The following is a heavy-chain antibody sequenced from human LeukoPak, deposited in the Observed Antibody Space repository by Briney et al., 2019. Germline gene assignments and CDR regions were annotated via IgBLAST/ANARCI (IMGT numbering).Heavy chain of an antibody. D-gene: IGHD1-26*01. CDR1: GGSISSNKYY. CDR3: ATPYSGGYQGLDI. CDR2: IYYSGST. J-gene: IGHJ3*02. Sequence: PSETLSLTCTVSGGSISSNKYYWGWIRQPPGKGLEWIGSIYYSGSTYYNPTLKSRVTISVDTSKNQFSLKLSSVTAADTAVYYCATPYSGGYQGLDIWGQGTMVTVSS. V-gene: IGHV4-39*01.